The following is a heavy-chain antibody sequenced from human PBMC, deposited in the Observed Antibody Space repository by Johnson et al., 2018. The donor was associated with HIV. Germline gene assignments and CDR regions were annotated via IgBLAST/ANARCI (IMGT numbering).Heavy chain of an antibody. CDR3: ARGQLWLLDDALDI. Sequence: VQLVESGGGLVQPGGSLRLSCAASGFTFSSYWMHWVRQAPGKGLVWVSRINSEGSSTSYADSVKGRFTISRDNSKNTLYLQMNSLRAEDTAIYYCARGQLWLLDDALDIWGQGTMVTVSS. D-gene: IGHD5-18*01. J-gene: IGHJ3*02. CDR1: GFTFSSYW. CDR2: INSEGSST. V-gene: IGHV3-74*02.